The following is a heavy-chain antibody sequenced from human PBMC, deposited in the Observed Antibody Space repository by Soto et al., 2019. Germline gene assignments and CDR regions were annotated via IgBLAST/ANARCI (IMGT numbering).Heavy chain of an antibody. CDR1: GFGFSKCA. V-gene: IGHV3-30*18. Sequence: GSLRLSCAASGFGFSKCALPRVRQAPGKGLEWVAVISYDGTNKYYADSVKGRFIIPRDNSKSTLYLQMNSLRTEDTAVYYCAKAVTTVTPLGYDSWGQGILVTVSS. D-gene: IGHD4-17*01. J-gene: IGHJ4*02. CDR3: AKAVTTVTPLGYDS. CDR2: ISYDGTNK.